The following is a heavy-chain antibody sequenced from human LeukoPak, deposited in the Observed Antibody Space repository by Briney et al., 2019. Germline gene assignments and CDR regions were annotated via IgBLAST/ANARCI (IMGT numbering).Heavy chain of an antibody. CDR2: ISYDGSNK. CDR3: ARDGLDDYVWGSYRLYYFDY. CDR1: GFTFSSYA. Sequence: GGSLRLSCAASGFTFSSYAMHWVRQAPGKGLEWVAVISYDGSNKYYADSVKGRLTISRDNSKNTLYLQMNSLRAEDTAVYYCARDGLDDYVWGSYRLYYFDYWGQGTLVTVSS. J-gene: IGHJ4*02. V-gene: IGHV3-30-3*01. D-gene: IGHD3-16*02.